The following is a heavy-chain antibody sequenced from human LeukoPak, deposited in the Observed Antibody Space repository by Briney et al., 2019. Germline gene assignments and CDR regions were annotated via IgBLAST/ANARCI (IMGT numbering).Heavy chain of an antibody. CDR2: IIPILGIA. V-gene: IGHV1-69*02. D-gene: IGHD3-22*01. Sequence: VASVKVSCKASGGTFSSYTISWVRQAPGQGLEWMGRIIPILGIANYAQKFQGRVTITADKSTSTAYMELSSLRSEDMAVYYCASLDYDSSGYLTYYYYGMDVWSQGTTVTVSS. CDR3: ASLDYDSSGYLTYYYYGMDV. J-gene: IGHJ6*02. CDR1: GGTFSSYT.